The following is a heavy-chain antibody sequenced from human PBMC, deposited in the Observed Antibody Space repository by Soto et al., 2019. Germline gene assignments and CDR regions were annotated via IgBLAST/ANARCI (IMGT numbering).Heavy chain of an antibody. CDR3: ARDHIKTPYYYYYGMDV. CDR1: GFTFSSYD. Sequence: PGGSLRLSCAASGFTFSSYDMHWVRQATGKGLEWVSAIGTAGDTYYPGSVKGRFTISRENAKNSLYLQMNSLRAEDTAVYYCARDHIKTPYYYYYGMDVWGQGTTVTVSS. J-gene: IGHJ6*02. CDR2: IGTAGDT. V-gene: IGHV3-13*01. D-gene: IGHD2-21*01.